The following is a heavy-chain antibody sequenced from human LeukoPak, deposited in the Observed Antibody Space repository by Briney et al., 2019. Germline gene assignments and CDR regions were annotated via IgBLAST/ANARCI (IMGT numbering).Heavy chain of an antibody. V-gene: IGHV3-74*03. CDR3: ARAMPHDNWFDP. CDR1: GLTFNSYW. CDR2: INGDASNT. Sequence: GGSLRLSCAASGLTFNSYWMHWVRQVAGKGLVWVARINGDASNTTYADSVKGRFTISRDNARNTLYLQMNSLRVDDTAVYYCARAMPHDNWFDPWGQGSLVTVSS. J-gene: IGHJ5*02. D-gene: IGHD2-2*01.